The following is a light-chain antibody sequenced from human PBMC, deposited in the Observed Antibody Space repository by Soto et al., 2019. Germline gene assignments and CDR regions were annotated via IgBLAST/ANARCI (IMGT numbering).Light chain of an antibody. V-gene: IGKV3-20*01. CDR3: QQYGSSIT. CDR1: QSVGSSY. J-gene: IGKJ3*01. Sequence: EIVLTQSPGTLSLSPWERATLSCRASQSVGSSYLSWYQQKPGQAPRLLIYGSSSRATGIPDRFSGSGSGTDFTLTISRLEPEDFAVYYCQQYGSSITFGPGTKVDI. CDR2: GSS.